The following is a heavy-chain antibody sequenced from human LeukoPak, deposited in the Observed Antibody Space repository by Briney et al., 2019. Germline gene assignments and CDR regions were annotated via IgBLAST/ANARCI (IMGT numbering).Heavy chain of an antibody. CDR2: IYYSGST. V-gene: IGHV4-61*10. D-gene: IGHD3-22*01. CDR3: ARKLNYYDSSGYFDY. J-gene: IGHJ4*02. Sequence: SQTLSLTCTVSGGSISSGSYYWSWIRQPAGKGLEWIGYIYYSGSTNYNPSLKSRVTISVDTSKNQFSLKLSSVTAADTAVYYCARKLNYYDSSGYFDYWGQGTLVTVSS. CDR1: GGSISSGSYY.